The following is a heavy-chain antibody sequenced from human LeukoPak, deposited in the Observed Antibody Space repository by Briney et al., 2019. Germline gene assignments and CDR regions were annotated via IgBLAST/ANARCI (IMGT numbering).Heavy chain of an antibody. D-gene: IGHD6-19*01. J-gene: IGHJ4*02. CDR2: IYYSGST. Sequence: SETLSLTCNVSGGSISGYYWSWIRQPPGKGPEWIGYIYYSGSTNYNPSLKSRVTISVDTSKNQFSLKMNSVTAADTAVYYCARLASSGWSHCDYWGQGTLVTVSS. CDR3: ARLASSGWSHCDY. V-gene: IGHV4-59*08. CDR1: GGSISGYY.